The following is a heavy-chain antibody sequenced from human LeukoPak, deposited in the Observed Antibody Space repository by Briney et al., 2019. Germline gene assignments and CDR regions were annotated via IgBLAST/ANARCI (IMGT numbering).Heavy chain of an antibody. CDR2: IRQDGSDK. V-gene: IGHV3-7*01. D-gene: IGHD2-2*01. CDR1: GFTSTTAW. Sequence: GGSLRLSCAISGFTSTTAWMTWVRQAPGKGLEWVADIRQDGSDKYYVDSVKGRFIISRDNAKKSVSLHMNNLRVEDTAVYYCAAPQLLLGAFDIWGQGTMVTVSS. CDR3: AAPQLLLGAFDI. J-gene: IGHJ3*02.